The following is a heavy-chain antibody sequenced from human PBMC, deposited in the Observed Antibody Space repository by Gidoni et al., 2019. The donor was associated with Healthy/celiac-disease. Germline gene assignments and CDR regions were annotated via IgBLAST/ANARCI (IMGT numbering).Heavy chain of an antibody. CDR3: ARDRYYGSTRAFDI. CDR1: VGSISSYY. J-gene: IGHJ3*02. V-gene: IGHV4-59*01. D-gene: IGHD3-10*01. Sequence: QVQLQESGPGLLKPSETLSLTCTVSVGSISSYYWRWIRQPPGKGLEWIGYIYYSGSTNYNPSLKSRVTISVDTSKNQFSLKLSSVTAADTAVYYCARDRYYGSTRAFDIWGQGTMVTGSS. CDR2: IYYSGST.